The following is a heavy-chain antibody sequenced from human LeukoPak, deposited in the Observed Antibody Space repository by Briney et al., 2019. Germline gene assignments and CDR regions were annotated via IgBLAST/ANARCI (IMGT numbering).Heavy chain of an antibody. CDR1: GFTFSSYA. V-gene: IGHV3-23*01. J-gene: IGHJ4*02. CDR3: ARDVTVVTDWFDY. CDR2: ISGSGGST. D-gene: IGHD3-22*01. Sequence: GGSLRLSCAASGFTFSSYAMSWVRQAPGEGLEWVSVISGSGGSTYYADSVKGRFTISRDNAKNSLYLQMNSLRDEDTAVYYCARDVTVVTDWFDYWGQGTLVTVSS.